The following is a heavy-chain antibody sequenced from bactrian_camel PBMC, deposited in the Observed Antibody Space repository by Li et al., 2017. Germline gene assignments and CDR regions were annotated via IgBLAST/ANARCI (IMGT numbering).Heavy chain of an antibody. CDR2: IGGST. V-gene: IGHV3S1*01. J-gene: IGHJ6*01. Sequence: HVQLVESGGGLVQPGGSLRLSCAASGFTFEMYWMYWVRQAPGKGLEWVSSIGGSTDYADSAKGRFTISTDGAKNTVYLQLNDLKIEDTAMYYCAKGLGLYSDYDNSWGQGTQVTVS. CDR3: AKGLGLYSDYDNS. CDR1: GFTFEMYW. D-gene: IGHD4*01.